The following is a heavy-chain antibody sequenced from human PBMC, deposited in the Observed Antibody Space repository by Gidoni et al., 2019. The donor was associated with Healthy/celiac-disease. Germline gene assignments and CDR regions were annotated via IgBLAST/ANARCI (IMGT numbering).Heavy chain of an antibody. CDR1: GFTFSSYS. Sequence: EVQLVESGGGLVKPGGSLRLSCAASGFTFSSYSMNWVRPAPGKGLEWVSSISGSSSYIYYAASVKGRFTISRDNAKNSLYLQMNSLRAEDTAVYYCARGGPYYDILTGYYSDYWGQGTLVTVSS. D-gene: IGHD3-9*01. CDR3: ARGGPYYDILTGYYSDY. CDR2: ISGSSSYI. V-gene: IGHV3-21*01. J-gene: IGHJ4*02.